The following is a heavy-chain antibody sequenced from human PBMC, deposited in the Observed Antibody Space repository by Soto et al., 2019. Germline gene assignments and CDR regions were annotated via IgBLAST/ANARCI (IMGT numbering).Heavy chain of an antibody. D-gene: IGHD3-22*01. V-gene: IGHV3-30*09. CDR3: ARRAWDSYYAIDV. CDR1: GFTYTDFA. CDR2: ISYDGSDK. Sequence: VQLVESGGGEVQPGRSLRLSCAASGFTYTDFALRWVRQAPGKGLEWVAIISYDGSDKYYADSVKGRFAISRDNPKNTLYLEMNSLRPEDTAVYFCARRAWDSYYAIDVWGQGTTVTVFS. J-gene: IGHJ6*02.